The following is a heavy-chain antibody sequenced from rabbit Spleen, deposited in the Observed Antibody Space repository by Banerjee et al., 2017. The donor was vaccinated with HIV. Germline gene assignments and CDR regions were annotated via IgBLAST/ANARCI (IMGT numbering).Heavy chain of an antibody. Sequence: QSLEESGGGLVKPGASLTLTCKASGFSLNSGYDMCWVRQAPGKGLEWIACINADSSGNTNYASWAKGRFTISKTSSTTVTLQMASLTAADTATYFCAREHHGVDGSMELWGQGTLVTVS. CDR3: AREHHGVDGSMEL. V-gene: IGHV1S40*01. CDR2: INADSSGNT. J-gene: IGHJ6*01. D-gene: IGHD2-1*01. CDR1: GFSLNSGYD.